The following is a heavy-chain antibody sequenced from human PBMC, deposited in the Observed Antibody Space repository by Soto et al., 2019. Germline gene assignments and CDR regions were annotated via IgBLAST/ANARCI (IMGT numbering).Heavy chain of an antibody. V-gene: IGHV1-69*02. CDR1: GDTFTFSS. J-gene: IGHJ4*02. CDR3: ASSYGSGYRAFDY. D-gene: IGHD3-10*01. Sequence: VQLVQSGAEVKRPGSSVKVSCKSSGDTFTFSSINWVRQAPGLGLEWMGRINPILSMSNYAQRFQGRVTMTADKSTSTAYIELSSLRSEDTAIYYCASSYGSGYRAFDYWGQGALFTDSS. CDR2: INPILSMS.